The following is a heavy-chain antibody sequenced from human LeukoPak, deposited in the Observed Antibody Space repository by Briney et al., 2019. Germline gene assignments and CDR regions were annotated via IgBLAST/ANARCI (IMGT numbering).Heavy chain of an antibody. D-gene: IGHD6-19*01. CDR1: GFTFSNAW. J-gene: IGHJ4*02. Sequence: GGPLRLSCAASGFTFSNAWMSWVRQAPGKGLEWVSYISSSGSTRYYADSVKGRFTVSRDNDKNSLYLQMNSLRGEDTAVYYCARGLSTAVAGFDYWGQGSLVTVSS. CDR2: ISSSGSTR. V-gene: IGHV3-11*04. CDR3: ARGLSTAVAGFDY.